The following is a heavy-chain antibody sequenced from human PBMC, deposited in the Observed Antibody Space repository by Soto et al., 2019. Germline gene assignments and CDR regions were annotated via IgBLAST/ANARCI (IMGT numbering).Heavy chain of an antibody. Sequence: GESLKISCKGSGYSFTSYWISWVRQMPGKGLEWMGRIDPSDSYTNYSPSFQGHVTISADKSISTAYLQWSSLKASDTAMYYCATQYCSGGSCRYYGIDVWGQGTTVTVSS. CDR2: IDPSDSYT. CDR1: GYSFTSYW. D-gene: IGHD2-15*01. J-gene: IGHJ6*02. V-gene: IGHV5-10-1*01. CDR3: ATQYCSGGSCRYYGIDV.